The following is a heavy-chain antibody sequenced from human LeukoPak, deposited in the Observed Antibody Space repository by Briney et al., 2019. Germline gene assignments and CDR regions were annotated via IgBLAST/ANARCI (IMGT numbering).Heavy chain of an antibody. J-gene: IGHJ5*02. Sequence: SETLSLTCTVSGGSISSSSYYWGWIRQPPGKGLEWIGSIYYSGSTYYNPSLKSRVTISVDTSKNQFSLKLSSVTAADTAVYYCAREAVAAAHTSYNWFDPWGQGTLVTVPS. D-gene: IGHD6-13*01. V-gene: IGHV4-39*02. CDR2: IYYSGST. CDR1: GGSISSSSYY. CDR3: AREAVAAAHTSYNWFDP.